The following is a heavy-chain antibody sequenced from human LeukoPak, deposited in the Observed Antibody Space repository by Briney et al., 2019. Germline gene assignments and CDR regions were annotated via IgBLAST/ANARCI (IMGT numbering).Heavy chain of an antibody. CDR3: AIHLMPPSYDY. Sequence: ASVKVSCKASGYTFTGYYMHWVRQAPGQGLEWMGWINPNTGDTIYAQKFQDRVTLTRDTSISTAYMELSRLTSDDTALYYCAIHLMPPSYDYWGQGSLVTVSS. CDR1: GYTFTGYY. J-gene: IGHJ4*02. CDR2: INPNTGDT. V-gene: IGHV1-2*02. D-gene: IGHD2-8*01.